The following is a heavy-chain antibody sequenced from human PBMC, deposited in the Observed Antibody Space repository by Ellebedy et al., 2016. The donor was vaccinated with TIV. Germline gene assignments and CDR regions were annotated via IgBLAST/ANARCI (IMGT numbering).Heavy chain of an antibody. D-gene: IGHD4-17*01. CDR2: INPNSGYT. CDR1: GFTFTGYY. V-gene: IGHV1-2*02. Sequence: ASVKVSCKASGFTFTGYYMHWVRQAPGQGLEWVGWINPNSGYTSYAPKFQGRVSLTRDTSITTAYMELSSLKSDDSAVYYCVRVRLSTVTTMNFWGQGTLVSVSA. J-gene: IGHJ4*02. CDR3: VRVRLSTVTTMNF.